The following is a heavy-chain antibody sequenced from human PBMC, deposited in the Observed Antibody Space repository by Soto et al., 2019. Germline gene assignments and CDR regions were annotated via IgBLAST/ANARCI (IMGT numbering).Heavy chain of an antibody. Sequence: ASVKVSCKVSGYTLTELSIHWVRQAPGKGLEWMGGFDPEDGETIYPQNFQGRVTMTEDTSTDTAYMELSSLRSEDTAVYYCATRATVGIYYYYGLDVWGQGTTVTAP. D-gene: IGHD4-17*01. V-gene: IGHV1-24*01. CDR3: ATRATVGIYYYYGLDV. CDR1: GYTLTELS. CDR2: FDPEDGET. J-gene: IGHJ6*02.